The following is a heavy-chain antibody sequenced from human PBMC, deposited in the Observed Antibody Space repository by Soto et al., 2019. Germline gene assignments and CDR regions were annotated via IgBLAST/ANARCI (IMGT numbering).Heavy chain of an antibody. J-gene: IGHJ4*02. CDR1: YGSISNFY. CDR2: ISSSGNT. Sequence: SETLSLTCTVSYGSISNFYWSWIRQPPGKGLEWIGYISSSGNTNYNPSLKSRVSISVDTSKSQFSLNLTSVTAADTGVYYCARAPMVLTRSYFDSWGQGTPGTVSS. D-gene: IGHD3-22*01. V-gene: IGHV4-59*01. CDR3: ARAPMVLTRSYFDS.